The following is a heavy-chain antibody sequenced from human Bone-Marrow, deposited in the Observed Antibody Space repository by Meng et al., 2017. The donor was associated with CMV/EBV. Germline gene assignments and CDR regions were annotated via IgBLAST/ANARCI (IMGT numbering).Heavy chain of an antibody. CDR2: INPNSGGT. J-gene: IGHJ4*02. D-gene: IGHD1-1*01. CDR3: ARVGLKLERRNGYFDY. V-gene: IGHV1-2*02. CDR1: GYTFTGYY. Sequence: ASVKVSCKASGYTFTGYYTHWVRQAPGQGLEWMGWINPNSGGTNYAQKFQGRVTMTRDTSISTAYMELSRLRSDDTAVYYCARVGLKLERRNGYFDYWGQGTLVTVSS.